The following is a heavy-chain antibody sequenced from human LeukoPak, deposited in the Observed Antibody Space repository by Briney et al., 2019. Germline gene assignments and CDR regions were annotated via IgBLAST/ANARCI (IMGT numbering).Heavy chain of an antibody. CDR1: GFTFSSYG. J-gene: IGHJ5*02. CDR2: ISYDGSNK. Sequence: GRSLRLSCAASGFTFSSYGMHWVRQAPGKGLEWVAVISYDGSNKYYADSVKGRFTISRDNSKNTLYLQMNSLRAEDTAVYYCAKGTWFDPWGQGTLVTVSS. V-gene: IGHV3-30*18. CDR3: AKGTWFDP.